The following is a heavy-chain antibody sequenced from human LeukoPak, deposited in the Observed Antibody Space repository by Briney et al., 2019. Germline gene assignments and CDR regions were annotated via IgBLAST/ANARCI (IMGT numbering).Heavy chain of an antibody. Sequence: SETLSLTCSVSGDSISEYYWSWIRQPPGKGLEWIGYIYYSGSTNYNSSLKSRVTISLDTSKNHFSLTLTSVTTADTAVYYCARVPRVRGVTHYYMDVGSKGTTVTVSS. J-gene: IGHJ6*03. V-gene: IGHV4-59*01. CDR3: ARVPRVRGVTHYYMDV. D-gene: IGHD3-10*01. CDR1: GDSISEYY. CDR2: IYYSGST.